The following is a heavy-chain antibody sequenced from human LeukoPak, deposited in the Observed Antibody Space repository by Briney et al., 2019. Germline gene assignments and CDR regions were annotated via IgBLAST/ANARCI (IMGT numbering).Heavy chain of an antibody. V-gene: IGHV4-38-2*02. J-gene: IGHJ4*02. D-gene: IGHD1-14*01. Sequence: SETLSLTCTVSGYSISSGYYWGWIRQPPGKGLEWIGSIYHGGSTYYNPSLKNRVTISVDTSKNQFSLKLSSVTAADTAVYFCARDSWPEVVRFDYWGQGTLVTVSS. CDR3: ARDSWPEVVRFDY. CDR1: GYSISSGYY. CDR2: IYHGGST.